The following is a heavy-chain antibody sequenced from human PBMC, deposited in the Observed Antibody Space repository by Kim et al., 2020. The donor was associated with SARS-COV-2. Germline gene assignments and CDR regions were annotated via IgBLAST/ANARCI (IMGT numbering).Heavy chain of an antibody. D-gene: IGHD5-12*01. Sequence: GGSLRLSCAASGFTFSDYYMSWIRQAPGKGLEWVSYISSSGSTIYYADSVKGRFTISRDNAKNSLYLQMNSLRAEDTAVYYCASTLRDGYRNYYYGMDVWGQGTTVTVSS. J-gene: IGHJ6*02. CDR3: ASTLRDGYRNYYYGMDV. CDR1: GFTFSDYY. V-gene: IGHV3-11*04. CDR2: ISSSGSTI.